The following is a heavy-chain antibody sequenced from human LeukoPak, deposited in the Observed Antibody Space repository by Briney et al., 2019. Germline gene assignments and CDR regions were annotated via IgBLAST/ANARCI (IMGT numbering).Heavy chain of an antibody. V-gene: IGHV1-18*01. CDR3: ARDRQYRRIAAAGYYFDY. CDR2: ISAYNGNT. Sequence: ASVKVSCKASGYTFTSYGISWVRQAPGQGLEWMGWISAYNGNTNYAQKLQGRVTMTTDTSTSTAYMELRSLRSDDTAVYYCARDRQYRRIAAAGYYFDYWGQGTLVTVSS. D-gene: IGHD6-13*01. CDR1: GYTFTSYG. J-gene: IGHJ4*02.